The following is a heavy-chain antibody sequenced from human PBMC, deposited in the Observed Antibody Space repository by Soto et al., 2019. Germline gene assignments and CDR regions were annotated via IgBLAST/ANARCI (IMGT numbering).Heavy chain of an antibody. J-gene: IGHJ3*02. CDR2: IKSKTDGGTT. CDR1: GFTFSNAW. CDR3: TTDFTIFGVVIGAFDI. Sequence: GGSLRLSCAASGFTFSNAWMSWVRQAPGKGLEWVGRIKSKTDGGTTDYAAPVKGRFTISRDDSKNTLYLQMNSLKTEDTAVYYCTTDFTIFGVVIGAFDIWGQGTMVTVS. D-gene: IGHD3-3*01. V-gene: IGHV3-15*01.